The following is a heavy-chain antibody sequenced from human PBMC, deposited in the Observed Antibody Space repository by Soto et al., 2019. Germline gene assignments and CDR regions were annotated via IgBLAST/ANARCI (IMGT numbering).Heavy chain of an antibody. CDR3: AKARGVSSARLITWFEP. CDR2: INPQTGAP. CDR1: GYTFIGYY. Sequence: QVQLIQSGAEARKPGASVKVSCKASGYTFIGYYIHWIRQAPGQGLEWMGYINPQTGAPTYAQKFKGSVTMTRDTTIRTAYMELKTLKPDETAVYSCAKARGVSSARLITWFEPWGQGTLVSVSS. V-gene: IGHV1-2*04. J-gene: IGHJ5*02. D-gene: IGHD3-10*01.